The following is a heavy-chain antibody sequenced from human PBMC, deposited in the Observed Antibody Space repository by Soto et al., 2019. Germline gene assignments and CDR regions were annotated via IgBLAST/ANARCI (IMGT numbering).Heavy chain of an antibody. CDR2: IYHSGST. V-gene: IGHV4-30-2*01. D-gene: IGHD5-12*01. CDR3: ARGPDSCYDPYFDY. CDR1: GGSISSGGYS. J-gene: IGHJ4*02. Sequence: QLQLQESGSGLVKPSQTLSLTCAVSGGSISSGGYSWSWIRQPPGKGLEWIGYIYHSGSTYYNPSLKSRVTISVHRSNNQFSLKLSSVVAADTAVYYCARGPDSCYDPYFDYWGQGTLVTVSS.